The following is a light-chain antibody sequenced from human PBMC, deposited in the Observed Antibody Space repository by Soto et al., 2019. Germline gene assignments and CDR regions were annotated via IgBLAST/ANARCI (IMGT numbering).Light chain of an antibody. V-gene: IGKV1-39*01. CDR3: QKSYSTPRT. Sequence: GDRVTITCRASQTISTWMAWYQQKPGKAPKLLVYDASTLQSGVPSRFSGSGSGTDFTLTISSLQPEDFATYYCQKSYSTPRTCGQGTKGDIK. J-gene: IGKJ1*01. CDR1: QTISTW. CDR2: DAS.